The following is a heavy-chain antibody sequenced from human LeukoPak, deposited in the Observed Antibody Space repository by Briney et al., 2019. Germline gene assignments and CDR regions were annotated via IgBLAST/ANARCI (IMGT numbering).Heavy chain of an antibody. CDR3: ARGSPLDWYFDL. V-gene: IGHV4-59*01. CDR1: GGSISSGY. CDR2: IYYSGST. J-gene: IGHJ2*01. Sequence: SETLSLTCTVSGGSISSGYWNCIRQPPGKGLEWIGYIYYSGSTKYNPSLMSRVTISVDTSKNQFSLNLTSVTAADTAMYYCARGSPLDWYFDLWGRGTLVSVSS.